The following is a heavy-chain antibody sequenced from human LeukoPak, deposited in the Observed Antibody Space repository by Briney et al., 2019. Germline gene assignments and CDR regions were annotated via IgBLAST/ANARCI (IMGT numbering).Heavy chain of an antibody. J-gene: IGHJ3*02. D-gene: IGHD3-10*01. CDR1: GFAFSDYW. V-gene: IGHV3-7*03. Sequence: GGSLRLSCAGSGFAFSDYWMSWVRQTPVKGLERVANIEQDGSEKYYVDSVKGRFTISRDNAKNLLYLQMNNLRAEDTAVYYCAKDREYGSGSYLAASLCAFDIWGQGTMVTVSS. CDR3: AKDREYGSGSYLAASLCAFDI. CDR2: IEQDGSEK.